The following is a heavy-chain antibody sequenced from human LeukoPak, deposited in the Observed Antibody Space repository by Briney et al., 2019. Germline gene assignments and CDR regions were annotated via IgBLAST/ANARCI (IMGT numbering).Heavy chain of an antibody. CDR1: GYTFTSYY. Sequence: ASVKVPCKASGYTFTSYYMHWVRQAPGQGLEWMGIINPSGGSTSYAQKFQGRVTMTRDTSTSTVYMELSSLRSDDTAVYYCATLVPADSSYYYYYYMDVWGKGTTVTVSS. CDR3: ATLVPADSSYYYYYYMDV. D-gene: IGHD2-2*01. V-gene: IGHV1-46*01. CDR2: INPSGGST. J-gene: IGHJ6*03.